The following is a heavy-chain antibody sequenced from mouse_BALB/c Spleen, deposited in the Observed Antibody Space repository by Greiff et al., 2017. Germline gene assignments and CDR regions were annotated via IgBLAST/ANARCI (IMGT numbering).Heavy chain of an antibody. Sequence: EVNLVESGGGLVKPGGSLKLSCAASGFTFSSYTMSWVRQTPEKRLEWVATISSGGSYTYYPDSVKGRFTISRDNAKNTLYLQMSSLKSEDTAMYYCTRDRDGGLDYWGQGTSVTVSS. J-gene: IGHJ4*01. D-gene: IGHD3-1*01. CDR2: ISSGGSYT. CDR1: GFTFSSYT. CDR3: TRDRDGGLDY. V-gene: IGHV5-6-4*01.